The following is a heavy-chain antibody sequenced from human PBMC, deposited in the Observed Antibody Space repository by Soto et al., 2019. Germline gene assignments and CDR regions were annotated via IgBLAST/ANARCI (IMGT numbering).Heavy chain of an antibody. V-gene: IGHV1-3*01. D-gene: IGHD3-22*01. J-gene: IGHJ5*02. CDR2: INAGNGNT. CDR1: GYTFTSYA. CDR3: AREGYYDRSGYYSFAP. Sequence: GASVKVSCKAPGYTFTSYAMHCVRQAPGQRLEWMGWINAGNGNTKYSQKFQGRVTITRDTSASTAYMELSSLRSEDTAVYYCAREGYYDRSGYYSFAPWXQGTLVTVSS.